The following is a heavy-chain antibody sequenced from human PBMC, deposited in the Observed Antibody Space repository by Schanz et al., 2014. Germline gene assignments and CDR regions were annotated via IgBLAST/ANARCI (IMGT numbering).Heavy chain of an antibody. V-gene: IGHV1-3*01. CDR2: INVGNGNM. CDR1: GYTFTSYS. J-gene: IGHJ4*02. D-gene: IGHD6-13*01. CDR3: ASSGAGYSSSGDFDY. Sequence: QVQLVQSGAEVKKPGASVKVSCKASGYTFTSYSIHWVRQAPGQGLEWMGWINVGNGNMKYSQKFQGRVTITRDTSASTDYMELTSLRSEDTAVYYCASSGAGYSSSGDFDYWGQGTRVTVSS.